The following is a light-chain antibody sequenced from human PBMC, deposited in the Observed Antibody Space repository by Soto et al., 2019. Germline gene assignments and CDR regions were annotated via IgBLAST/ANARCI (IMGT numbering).Light chain of an antibody. CDR3: QQYSSYSVA. CDR2: NAS. J-gene: IGKJ4*01. Sequence: MTQSPSTLSGSLGERATLTCRASQTVSSYLAWYQQKPGQAPRLLIYNASTLATGVPARFSGSGSGTEFTLTISSLEPEDFAAYYCQQYSSYSVAFGGGTKVDIK. CDR1: QTVSSY. V-gene: IGKV3D-15*01.